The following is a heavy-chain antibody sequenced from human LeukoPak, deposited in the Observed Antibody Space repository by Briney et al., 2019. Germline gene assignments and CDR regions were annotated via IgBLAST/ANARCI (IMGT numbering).Heavy chain of an antibody. D-gene: IGHD3-22*01. CDR1: GFTFSSYW. J-gene: IGHJ4*02. V-gene: IGHV3-30*03. Sequence: GGSLRLSCAASGFTFSSYWMHWVRQAPGKGLEWVAAISYDGSEKHYADPVKGRFTISRDNSKNTLYLQMSSLRAEDTAMYYCAREGNSGYYPYWGQGILVTVSS. CDR3: AREGNSGYYPY. CDR2: ISYDGSEK.